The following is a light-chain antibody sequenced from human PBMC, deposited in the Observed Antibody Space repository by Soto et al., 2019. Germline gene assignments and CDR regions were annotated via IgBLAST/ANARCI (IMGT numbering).Light chain of an antibody. J-gene: IGKJ1*01. V-gene: IGKV1-13*02. CDR2: DAS. CDR1: QGISSA. Sequence: AIQLTQSPSSLSASVGDRVTITCRASQGISSALAWYQQKPGKPPKLLLYDASSLESVVPSRFSGSGSGTDFTLTISSLQPEDFATYYCQQFNSYLRTFGQGTKVEIK. CDR3: QQFNSYLRT.